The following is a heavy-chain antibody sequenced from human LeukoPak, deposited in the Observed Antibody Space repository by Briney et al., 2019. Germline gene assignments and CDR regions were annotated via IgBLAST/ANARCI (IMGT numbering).Heavy chain of an antibody. J-gene: IGHJ4*02. CDR3: ATGAYTSGSFYFGDIFN. V-gene: IGHV1-24*01. CDR2: FDPQYGEG. D-gene: IGHD3-10*01. Sequence: ASVKVSCKVSGYILTELPIHWVRQAPGKGLEWMGGFDPQYGEGVYAQKFLGRVTMTEGTSTGTAYMELRSLSSDDTAVYYCATGAYTSGSFYFGDIFNWGQGTLVTVSS. CDR1: GYILTELP.